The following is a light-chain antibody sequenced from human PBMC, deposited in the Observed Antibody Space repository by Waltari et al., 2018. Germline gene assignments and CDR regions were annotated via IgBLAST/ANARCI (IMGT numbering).Light chain of an antibody. CDR1: ESVSTY. CDR2: DAS. J-gene: IGKJ5*01. CDR3: QQRTSWPPIT. Sequence: EIVLTQSPATLSLSLGERATLSCRASESVSTYLGWYQQKPGQAPRLLIYDASSRATGTPARFSGSGSETDFTLTISSIEPEDFAVYYCQQRTSWPPITFGQGTRLEIK. V-gene: IGKV3-11*01.